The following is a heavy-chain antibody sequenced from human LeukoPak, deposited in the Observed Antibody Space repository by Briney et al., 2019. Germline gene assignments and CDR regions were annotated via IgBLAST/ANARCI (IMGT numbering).Heavy chain of an antibody. Sequence: GGSLRLSCAASVFTLGPYAMHWVRQRPGKVLECVAHINADGGCKFYANSVEGRFTLYRDNRKDSLYLQMNSPKTAETGLYFCGTWAFYHRLDGWGQGGTGTVSS. CDR1: VFTLGPYA. J-gene: IGHJ6*01. V-gene: IGHV3-43*02. CDR3: GTWAFYHRLDG. D-gene: IGHD2/OR15-2a*01. CDR2: INADGGCK.